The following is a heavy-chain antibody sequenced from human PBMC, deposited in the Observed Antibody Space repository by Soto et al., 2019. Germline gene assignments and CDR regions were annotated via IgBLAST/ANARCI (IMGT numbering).Heavy chain of an antibody. CDR1: GGSISSGGYY. D-gene: IGHD6-13*01. V-gene: IGHV4-31*03. CDR2: IYYSGST. Sequence: SETLSLTCTVSGGSISSGGYYWSWIRQHPGKDLEWIGYIYYSGSTYYNPSLKSRVTISVDTSKNQFSLKLSSVTAADTAVYYCARDSSRGFDYWGQGTLVTVSS. CDR3: ARDSSRGFDY. J-gene: IGHJ4*02.